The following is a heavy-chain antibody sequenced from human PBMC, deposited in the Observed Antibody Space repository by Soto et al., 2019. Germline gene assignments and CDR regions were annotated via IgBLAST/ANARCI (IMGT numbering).Heavy chain of an antibody. V-gene: IGHV5-51*01. Sequence: EVQLVQSGAEVKKPGDSLKISCTASGYSFPNYWIGWERQMPGEGLEWMGIIYPGDSNTLYSPSFQGRVTISADRSISTAYLQWSSLKASDTAMYYCARHVDYFYYMDVWGKGTTVTVSS. D-gene: IGHD2-21*01. J-gene: IGHJ6*03. CDR1: GYSFPNYW. CDR2: IYPGDSNT. CDR3: ARHVDYFYYMDV.